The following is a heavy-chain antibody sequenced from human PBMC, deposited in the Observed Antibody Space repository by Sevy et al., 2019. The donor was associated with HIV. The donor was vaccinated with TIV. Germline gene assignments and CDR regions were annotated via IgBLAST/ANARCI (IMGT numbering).Heavy chain of an antibody. V-gene: IGHV4-34*01. D-gene: IGHD3-3*01. CDR2: INHSGST. CDR3: ARGSVDFWSGAYLFDY. Sequence: TLSLTCAVYGGSFSGYYWSWIRQPPGKGLEWIGEINHSGSTNYNPSLKSRVTISVDTYKNQFSLKLSSVTAADTALYYCARGSVDFWSGAYLFDYWGQGTLVTVSS. CDR1: GGSFSGYY. J-gene: IGHJ4*02.